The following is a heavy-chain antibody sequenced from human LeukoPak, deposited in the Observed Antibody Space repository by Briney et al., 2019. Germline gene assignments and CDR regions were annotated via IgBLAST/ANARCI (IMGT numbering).Heavy chain of an antibody. CDR3: ARDRKDSSGYYPNWFDP. D-gene: IGHD3-22*01. J-gene: IGHJ5*02. Sequence: ASVKVSCKASGYTFTSYGISWVRQAPGQGLEWMGWTSAYNGNTNYAQKLQGRVTMTTDTSTSTAYMELRSLRSDDTAVYYCARDRKDSSGYYPNWFDPWGQGTLVTVSS. CDR1: GYTFTSYG. CDR2: TSAYNGNT. V-gene: IGHV1-18*01.